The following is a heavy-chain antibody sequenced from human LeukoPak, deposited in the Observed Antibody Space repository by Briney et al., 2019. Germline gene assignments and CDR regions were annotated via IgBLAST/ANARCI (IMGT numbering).Heavy chain of an antibody. J-gene: IGHJ2*01. CDR2: IYYSGST. CDR3: ATYKTSFIYWYFDL. V-gene: IGHV4-59*01. CDR1: GGSISSYY. D-gene: IGHD2-2*01. Sequence: SETLSLTCTVSGGSISSYYWSWIRQPPGKGLEWIGYIYYSGSTNYNPSLKSRVSLSVDTSKNQFSLELSSVTAADTAVNYCATYKTSFIYWYFDLWGRGTLVTVSS.